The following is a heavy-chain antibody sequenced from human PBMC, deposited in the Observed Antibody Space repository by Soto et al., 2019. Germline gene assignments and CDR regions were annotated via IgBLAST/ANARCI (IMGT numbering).Heavy chain of an antibody. V-gene: IGHV3-23*01. J-gene: IGHJ6*02. CDR3: ARDSITRVSSDVPGMDV. CDR2: IGEGGFST. D-gene: IGHD3-16*01. Sequence: GGSLRLSCAASGFTFSTYAMSWVRQAPGKGLEWVSVIGEGGFSTQYAASVKGRFTISRDNSKNMLYLQMNSLRSDDTAVYYCARDSITRVSSDVPGMDVWGQGTTVTVSS. CDR1: GFTFSTYA.